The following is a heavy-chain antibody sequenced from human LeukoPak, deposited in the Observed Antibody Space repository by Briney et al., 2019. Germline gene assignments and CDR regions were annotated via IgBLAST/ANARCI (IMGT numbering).Heavy chain of an antibody. CDR3: AGLGENYDFWSGYPGYYYMDV. V-gene: IGHV4-4*09. CDR2: IYTSGST. Sequence: PSETLSLTCTVSGGSISSYYWSWIRQPPGKGLEWIGYIYTSGSTNYNPSLKSRVTISVDTSKNQFSLKLSSVTAADTAVYYCAGLGENYDFWSGYPGYYYMDVWGKGTTVTVSS. CDR1: GGSISSYY. J-gene: IGHJ6*03. D-gene: IGHD3-3*01.